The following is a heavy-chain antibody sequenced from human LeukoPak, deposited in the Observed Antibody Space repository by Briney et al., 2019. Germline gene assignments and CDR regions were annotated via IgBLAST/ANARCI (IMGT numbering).Heavy chain of an antibody. J-gene: IGHJ4*02. Sequence: GGSLRLSCAASGFTFSSYAMSWVRQAPGKGLEWVSAISGSGGSTYYADSVKGRFTISRDNSKNTLYLQMNSLRAEDTAVYYCARKGPLLWFGDLDYWGQGTLVTVSS. D-gene: IGHD3-10*01. CDR3: ARKGPLLWFGDLDY. V-gene: IGHV3-23*01. CDR1: GFTFSSYA. CDR2: ISGSGGST.